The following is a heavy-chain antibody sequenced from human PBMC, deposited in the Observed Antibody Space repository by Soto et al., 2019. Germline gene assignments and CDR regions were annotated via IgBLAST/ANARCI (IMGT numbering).Heavy chain of an antibody. D-gene: IGHD3-22*01. CDR2: ISYDGIHK. J-gene: IGHJ4*01. CDR3: ARGSPLLQYETSGYYFDY. Sequence: GGSLRLSCAASGFTFKNSPMHWVRQAPGKGLEWVAFISYDGIHKWYADSVKDRFTISRDNSKNTLFLQMNSLRPEDTAVYHCARGSPLLQYETSGYYFDYWGHGTLLTGPS. CDR1: GFTFKNSP. V-gene: IGHV3-30-3*01.